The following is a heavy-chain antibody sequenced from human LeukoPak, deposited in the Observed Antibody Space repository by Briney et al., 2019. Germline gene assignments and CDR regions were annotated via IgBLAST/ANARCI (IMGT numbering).Heavy chain of an antibody. Sequence: ASVNVSCKASGYTFTGYYMHWVRQAPGQGLEWMGRINPNSGGTNYAQKFQGRVTMTRDTSISTAYMELSRLTSDDTAVYYCARDFTTYCSNGLCLDRNWFDPWGQGTLVTVSS. CDR2: INPNSGGT. V-gene: IGHV1-2*06. CDR3: ARDFTTYCSNGLCLDRNWFDP. J-gene: IGHJ5*02. D-gene: IGHD2-8*01. CDR1: GYTFTGYY.